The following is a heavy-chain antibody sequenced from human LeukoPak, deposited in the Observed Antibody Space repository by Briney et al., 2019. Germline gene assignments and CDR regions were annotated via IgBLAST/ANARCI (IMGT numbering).Heavy chain of an antibody. Sequence: GGSLRLSCAASGFIFSAYTMNWVRQAPGKGLECVSSISSISTYKYYADSVKGRLTISRNNAQNSVYLQMNSLRAEDTAVYYCARVAQYYYDSSGYYCPDYWGQGTLVTVSS. CDR1: GFIFSAYT. CDR2: ISSISTYK. V-gene: IGHV3-21*01. J-gene: IGHJ4*02. CDR3: ARVAQYYYDSSGYYCPDY. D-gene: IGHD3-22*01.